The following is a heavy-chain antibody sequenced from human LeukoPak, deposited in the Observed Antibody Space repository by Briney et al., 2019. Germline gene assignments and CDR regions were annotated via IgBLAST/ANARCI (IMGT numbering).Heavy chain of an antibody. CDR1: GGPFSGYY. J-gene: IGHJ6*02. CDR2: INHSGST. Sequence: PSETLSLTCAVYGGPFSGYYWSWIRQPPGKGLEWIGEINHSGSTNYNPSLKSRVTISVDTSKNQFSLKLSSVTAADTAVYYCARGPAAGEEYYYYGMDVWGRGTTVTVSS. D-gene: IGHD4-17*01. V-gene: IGHV4-34*01. CDR3: ARGPAAGEEYYYYGMDV.